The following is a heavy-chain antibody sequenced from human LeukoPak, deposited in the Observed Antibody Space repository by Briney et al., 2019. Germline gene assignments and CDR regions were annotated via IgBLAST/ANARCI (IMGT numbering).Heavy chain of an antibody. CDR2: ISGRGGST. CDR1: GITFSSYA. V-gene: IGHV3-23*01. D-gene: IGHD5-24*01. CDR3: ARAGKGGDGYNTDY. J-gene: IGHJ4*02. Sequence: GGSLRLSGAASGITFSSYAMSWVRQAPGKGLEWVSGISGRGGSTYYAASVKGRFTISRDYAKNSLYLQMNSLRAEETAVYYCARAGKGGDGYNTDYWGQGTLVSVSS.